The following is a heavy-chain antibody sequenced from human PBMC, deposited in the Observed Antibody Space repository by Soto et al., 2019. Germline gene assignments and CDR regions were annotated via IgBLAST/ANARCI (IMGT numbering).Heavy chain of an antibody. CDR3: ARVGDGYTRYWFVY. V-gene: IGHV1-46*01. CDR1: GYTFTSYY. D-gene: IGHD2-15*01. Sequence: GASVKVSCKASGYTFTSYYMHWVRQAPGQGLEGMGIINPSFGRANYAQKFQGRVTITADESTSTAYMELSSLRSEDTAVYYCARVGDGYTRYWFVYWGQGTLVSVS. J-gene: IGHJ4*02. CDR2: INPSFGRA.